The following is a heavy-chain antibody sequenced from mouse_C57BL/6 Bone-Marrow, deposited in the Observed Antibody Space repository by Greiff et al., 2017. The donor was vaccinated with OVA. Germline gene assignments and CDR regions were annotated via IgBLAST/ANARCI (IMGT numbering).Heavy chain of an antibody. CDR2: SSNLAYSI. Sequence: EVMLVESGGGLVQPGGSLKLSCAASGFTFSDYGMAWVRQAPRKGPEWVAFSSNLAYSIYYADTVTGRFTISRENAKNTLYLEMSSLRSEDTAMYYCARRWLLLIYAMDYWGQGTSVTVSS. CDR3: ARRWLLLIYAMDY. V-gene: IGHV5-15*04. D-gene: IGHD2-3*01. CDR1: GFTFSDYG. J-gene: IGHJ4*01.